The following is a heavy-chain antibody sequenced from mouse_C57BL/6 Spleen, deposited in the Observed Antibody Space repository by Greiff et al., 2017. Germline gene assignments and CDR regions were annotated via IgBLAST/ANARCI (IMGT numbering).Heavy chain of an antibody. Sequence: VKLMESGAELVRPGASVTLSCKASGYTFTDYEMHWVKQTPVHGLEWIGAIDPETGGTAYNQKFKGKAILTADKSSSTAYMELRSLTSEDSAVYDCTRWLLPFAYWGQGTLVTVSA. CDR2: IDPETGGT. CDR1: GYTFTDYE. J-gene: IGHJ3*01. D-gene: IGHD2-3*01. CDR3: TRWLLPFAY. V-gene: IGHV1-15*01.